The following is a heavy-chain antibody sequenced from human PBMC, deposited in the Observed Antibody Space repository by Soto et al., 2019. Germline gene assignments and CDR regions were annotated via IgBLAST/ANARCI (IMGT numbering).Heavy chain of an antibody. CDR1: GYTFTSYD. Sequence: ASVKVSCKASGYTFTSYDINWVRQATGQGLEWMGWMNPNSGNTGYAQKFQGRVTMTRNTSISTAYMELSSLRSEDTAVYYCARIGSPYYDRARGYYYMDVWGKGTTVTVSS. V-gene: IGHV1-8*01. CDR2: MNPNSGNT. J-gene: IGHJ6*03. CDR3: ARIGSPYYDRARGYYYMDV. D-gene: IGHD3-9*01.